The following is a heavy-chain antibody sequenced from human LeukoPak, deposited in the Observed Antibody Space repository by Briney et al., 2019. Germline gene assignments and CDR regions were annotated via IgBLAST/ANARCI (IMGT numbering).Heavy chain of an antibody. J-gene: IGHJ3*02. Sequence: PSETLSLTCTVSGYSISSGYYWGWIRQPPGKGLEWIGSIYHSGSTYYNPSLKGRVTISVDTSKNQFSLKLSSVTAADTAVYYCADGSGDIWGQGTMVTVSS. CDR1: GYSISSGYY. D-gene: IGHD1-1*01. V-gene: IGHV4-38-2*02. CDR3: ADGSGDI. CDR2: IYHSGST.